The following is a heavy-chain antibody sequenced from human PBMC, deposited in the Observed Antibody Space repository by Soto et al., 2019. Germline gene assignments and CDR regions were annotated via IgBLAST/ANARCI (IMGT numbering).Heavy chain of an antibody. Sequence: QVQLVQSGAEVRKPGASVTVSCRSSGDSFNDYCIHWVRQAPGQGFEWMGWINPNGGVTKYAQKFQGWVSMTRDTSIRTVYMQLSRLRSDDTAVYYCARESGGATATLHYYYFYMDVWGTGTTVTVSS. CDR1: GDSFNDYC. J-gene: IGHJ6*03. V-gene: IGHV1-2*04. CDR2: INPNGGVT. CDR3: ARESGGATATLHYYYFYMDV. D-gene: IGHD5-12*01.